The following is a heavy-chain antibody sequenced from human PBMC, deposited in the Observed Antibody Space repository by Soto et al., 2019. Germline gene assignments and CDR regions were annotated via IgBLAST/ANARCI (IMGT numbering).Heavy chain of an antibody. CDR2: ISGSGGST. D-gene: IGHD1-1*01. Sequence: EVQLLESGGGLVQPGGSLRLSCAASGFTFSSYAMSWVRQAPGKGLEWVSAISGSGGSTYYADSVKGRFTISRDNSKNTLYLQMNSLRAEDTAVYYCANDPRYYWKGDYWGQGTLVTVSA. V-gene: IGHV3-23*01. CDR3: ANDPRYYWKGDY. CDR1: GFTFSSYA. J-gene: IGHJ4*02.